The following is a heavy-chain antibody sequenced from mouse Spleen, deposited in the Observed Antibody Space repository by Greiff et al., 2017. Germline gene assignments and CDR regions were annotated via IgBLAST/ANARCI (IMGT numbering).Heavy chain of an antibody. J-gene: IGHJ1*01. CDR1: GYSITSGYD. CDR2: ISYSGST. CDR3: ARAHYYGSSHYWYFDV. D-gene: IGHD1-1*01. Sequence: EVQLVESGPGMVKPSQSLSLTCTVTGYSITSGYDWHWIRHFPGNKLEWMGYISYSGSTNYNPSLKSRISITHDTSKNHFFLKLNSVTTEDTATYYCARAHYYGSSHYWYFDVWGAGTTVTVSS. V-gene: IGHV3-1*01.